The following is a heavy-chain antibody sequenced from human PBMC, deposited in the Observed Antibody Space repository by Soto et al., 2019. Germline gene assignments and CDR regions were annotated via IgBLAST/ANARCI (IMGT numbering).Heavy chain of an antibody. CDR3: ARAIGPTLFDY. CDR2: IGTAGDT. V-gene: IGHV3-13*04. J-gene: IGHJ4*02. Sequence: GGSLRLSCSASGFTFSSYDMHWVRQGPGKGLEWVSAIGTAGDTNYAGSVKGRFTISRENAKNSLYLQMNSLRAGDTAVYFCARAIGPTLFDYWGQGTLVTVSS. CDR1: GFTFSSYD. D-gene: IGHD3-22*01.